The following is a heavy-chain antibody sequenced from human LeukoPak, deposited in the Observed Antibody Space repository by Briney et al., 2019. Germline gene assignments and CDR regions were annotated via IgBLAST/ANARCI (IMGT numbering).Heavy chain of an antibody. V-gene: IGHV1-2*06. J-gene: IGHJ4*02. Sequence: GASVKVSCKASGYTFTGYYMHWLRQAPGQGREGMGRINSNSWGTNYPQKFQGRATMPRATSISTAYMELSRLSSDDTAVYYCARVSGSYWGTLFDYWGQGTLVTVSS. CDR2: INSNSWGT. D-gene: IGHD1-26*01. CDR3: ARVSGSYWGTLFDY. CDR1: GYTFTGYY.